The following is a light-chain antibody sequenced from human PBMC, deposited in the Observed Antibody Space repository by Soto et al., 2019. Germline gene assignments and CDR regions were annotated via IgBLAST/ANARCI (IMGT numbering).Light chain of an antibody. Sequence: EIVLTQSPGTLSLSPRERASLCCRASQSVSSSYLAWYQQKPGQAPRLLIYGASSRATGIPDRFSGSGSGTDFTLTISRLEPEHFAVYYCQQYGSTPLWTFGQGTKVDIK. CDR1: QSVSSSY. CDR2: GAS. J-gene: IGKJ1*01. CDR3: QQYGSTPLWT. V-gene: IGKV3-20*01.